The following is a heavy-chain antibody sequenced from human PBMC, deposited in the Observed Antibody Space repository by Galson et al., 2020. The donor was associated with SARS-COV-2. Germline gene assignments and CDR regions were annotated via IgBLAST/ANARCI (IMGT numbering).Heavy chain of an antibody. V-gene: IGHV4-59*01. CDR2: VYYTGST. J-gene: IGHJ3*02. CDR1: GGSIRSYY. Sequence: SETLSLTCTVSGGSIRSYYWSWIRQLPGKGLEWIGYVYYTGSTNYNPSLKSRVSISADTSNNQLSLEVRSVTAADTAVYFCARDRRHQYSSAWFAFDIWGQGTLVTVSS. D-gene: IGHD6-13*01. CDR3: ARDRRHQYSSAWFAFDI.